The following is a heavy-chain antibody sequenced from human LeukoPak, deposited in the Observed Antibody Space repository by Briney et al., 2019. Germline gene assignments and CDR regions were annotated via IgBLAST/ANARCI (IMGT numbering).Heavy chain of an antibody. D-gene: IGHD3-10*01. CDR1: GGSISSSSYY. CDR2: LYDRGST. V-gene: IGHV4-61*05. CDR3: ARVARFGELFPNWFDP. Sequence: PSETLSLTCTVSGGSISSSSYYWGWIRQPPGKGLEWIGYLYDRGSTNYNPSLKSRVTISIDTSKNQFSLQLNSVTPEDTAVYYCARVARFGELFPNWFDPWGQGTLVTVFS. J-gene: IGHJ5*02.